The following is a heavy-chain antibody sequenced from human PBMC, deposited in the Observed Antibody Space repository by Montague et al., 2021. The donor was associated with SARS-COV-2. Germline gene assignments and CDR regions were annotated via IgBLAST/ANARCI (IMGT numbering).Heavy chain of an antibody. V-gene: IGHV4-34*01. CDR3: AIPMVRGFSRAFDI. Sequence: SETLSLTCAVYGGSFSGYYWSWIRQPPGKGLEWIGEINHGGSTNYNPSLKSRVTISVDTSKNQASLKLSSVTAADTAVYYCAIPMVRGFSRAFDIWGQGTMVTVSS. D-gene: IGHD3-10*01. CDR1: GGSFSGYY. CDR2: INHGGST. J-gene: IGHJ3*02.